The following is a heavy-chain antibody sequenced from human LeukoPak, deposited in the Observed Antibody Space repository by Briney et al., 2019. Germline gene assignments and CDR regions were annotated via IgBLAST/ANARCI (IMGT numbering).Heavy chain of an antibody. CDR1: GGTFSSYA. D-gene: IGHD2-2*01. J-gene: IGHJ5*02. CDR3: AREGNCSSTSCYPENWFDP. V-gene: IGHV1-69*05. Sequence: LVKVSCKASGGTFSSYAISWVRQAPGQGLEWMGGIIPIFGTANYAQKFQGRVTITTDESTSTAYMELSSLRSEDTAVYYCAREGNCSSTSCYPENWFDPWGQGTLVTVSS. CDR2: IIPIFGTA.